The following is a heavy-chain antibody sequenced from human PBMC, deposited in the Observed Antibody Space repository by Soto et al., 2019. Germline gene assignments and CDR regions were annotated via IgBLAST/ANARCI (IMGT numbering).Heavy chain of an antibody. CDR2: ITGSGGST. CDR1: GFIFSSYV. CDR3: AKDRGDCGGDCFTGYWFGP. D-gene: IGHD2-21*01. V-gene: IGHV3-23*01. Sequence: EVQVLEYRGGLVQPGGSLRLSCAASGFIFSSYVMTWVRQAPGKGLEWVSTITGSGGSTYYADSVKGRFTISRDNSKNTLYLQMNSLRDEDTAVYYCAKDRGDCGGDCFTGYWFGPWGQGTLVTVSS. J-gene: IGHJ5*02.